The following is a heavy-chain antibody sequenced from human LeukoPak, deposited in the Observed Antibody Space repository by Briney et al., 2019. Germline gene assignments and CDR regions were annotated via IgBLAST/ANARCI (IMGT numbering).Heavy chain of an antibody. D-gene: IGHD3-10*01. CDR3: ARVGTPQTGLFAFDI. CDR2: ISSGSSYI. J-gene: IGHJ3*02. CDR1: GFTFRTYG. Sequence: GGSLRLSCAASGFTFRTYGMNWVRQAPGKGLEWVSSISSGSSYIYYADSVKGRFTISRDNAKNSLHLQMNSLRAEDTAVYYCARVGTPQTGLFAFDIWGQGTMVTVSS. V-gene: IGHV3-21*01.